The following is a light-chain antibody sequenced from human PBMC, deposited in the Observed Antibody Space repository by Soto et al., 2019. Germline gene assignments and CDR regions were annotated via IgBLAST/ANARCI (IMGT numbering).Light chain of an antibody. CDR2: AAS. J-gene: IGKJ1*01. Sequence: DIQMTQSPSSLSASVGDRVTITCRASQGISNYLAWYQQKPGKVPKLLIYAASTLQSGVPSRFSGGESGTDFTLTINSLQPEDVATYYCQKDNSAPRTFGQGTKVEIK. CDR3: QKDNSAPRT. V-gene: IGKV1-27*01. CDR1: QGISNY.